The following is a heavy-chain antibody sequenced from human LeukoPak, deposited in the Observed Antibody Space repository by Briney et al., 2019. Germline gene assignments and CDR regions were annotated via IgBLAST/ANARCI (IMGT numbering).Heavy chain of an antibody. J-gene: IGHJ2*01. CDR1: GSTFSSYA. CDR3: ARDQANWYFDL. CDR2: IIPIFGTA. Sequence: ASVKVSCKASGSTFSSYAISWVRQAPGQGLEWMGRIIPIFGTANYAQKYQGRVTITTDESTSTAYMELGSLRSEDTAVYYCARDQANWYFDLWGRGTLVTVSS. V-gene: IGHV1-69*05.